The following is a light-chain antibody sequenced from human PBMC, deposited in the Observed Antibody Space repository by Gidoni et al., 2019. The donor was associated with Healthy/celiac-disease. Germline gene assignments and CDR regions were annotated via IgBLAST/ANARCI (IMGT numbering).Light chain of an antibody. V-gene: IGKV3-11*01. CDR1: QSVSSY. Sequence: EIVLTQSPATLSLSPGERATLSCRASQSVSSYLAWYQQKPGQAPRLLIYDASNRATGIPARFSVSGSGTDFTLTSSSLEPEDFAVYYCQQRSNWLTFXGXTKVEIK. CDR2: DAS. CDR3: QQRSNWLT. J-gene: IGKJ4*01.